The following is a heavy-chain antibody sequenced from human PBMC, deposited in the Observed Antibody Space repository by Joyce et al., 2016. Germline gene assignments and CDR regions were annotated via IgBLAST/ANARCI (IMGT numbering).Heavy chain of an antibody. V-gene: IGHV3-23*01. CDR1: GFTFYNYA. D-gene: IGHD3-3*01. CDR3: AKGGNYYDYYFDY. CDR2: ISGSGGST. Sequence: EVYLLESGGGLVRPGGSMRLSCAASGFTFYNYAMSWVRLAPGKGLEWFSGISGSGGSTYYADSVKGRFTISRDNSKNTLYLQMNSLRAEDTAVYYCAKGGNYYDYYFDYWGQGTLLTVSS. J-gene: IGHJ4*02.